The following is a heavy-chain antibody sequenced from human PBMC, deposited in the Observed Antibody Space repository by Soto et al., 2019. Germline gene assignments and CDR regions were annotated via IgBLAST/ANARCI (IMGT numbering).Heavy chain of an antibody. V-gene: IGHV3-13*01. D-gene: IGHD3-22*01. J-gene: IGHJ4*02. CDR3: ARVCVAATLLVRASNYYDSSGYYKGNDY. CDR1: GFTFSSYD. CDR2: IGTAGDT. Sequence: EVQLVESGGGLVQPGGSLRLSCAASGFTFSSYDMHWVRQATGKGLEWVSAIGTAGDTYYPGSVKGRLTISRENAKNSLYLQMNSLRAEDTAVYYCARVCVAATLLVRASNYYDSSGYYKGNDYWGQETLVTVSS.